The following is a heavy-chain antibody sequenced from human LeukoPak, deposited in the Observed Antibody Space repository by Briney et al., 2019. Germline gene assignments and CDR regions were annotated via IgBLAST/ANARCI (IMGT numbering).Heavy chain of an antibody. CDR1: GYTFTNYG. J-gene: IGHJ4*02. V-gene: IGHV1-18*01. CDR3: ARDLSIAVAGYFDY. Sequence: ASVKVSRKASGYTFTNYGISWVRQAPGQGLEWMGWISAYNANTKHAQRLQGRVTMTTDTSTTTAYMELRSLRSDDTAVYYCARDLSIAVAGYFDYWGQGTLVTVSS. CDR2: ISAYNANT. D-gene: IGHD6-19*01.